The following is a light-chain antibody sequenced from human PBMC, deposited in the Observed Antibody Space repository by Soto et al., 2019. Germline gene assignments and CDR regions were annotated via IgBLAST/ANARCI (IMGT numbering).Light chain of an antibody. Sequence: EIVLTQSPGTLSFSPGERATLSCRASQSVSSSYLAWYQQKPGQAPRLLIFAASSRASGIPDRFSGSGSGTDFTLTISSLHPDDFATYYCQQYNSYSPTFGQGTRVEIK. J-gene: IGKJ1*01. CDR3: QQYNSYSPT. CDR1: QSVSSSY. CDR2: AAS. V-gene: IGKV3-20*01.